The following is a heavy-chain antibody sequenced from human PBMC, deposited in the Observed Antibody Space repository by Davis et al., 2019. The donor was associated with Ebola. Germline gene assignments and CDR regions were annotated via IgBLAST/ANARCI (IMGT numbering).Heavy chain of an antibody. CDR2: INHSGST. Sequence: ESLKISCAASRFTFSSYAMSWVRQAPGKGLEWIGEINHSGSTNYNPSLKSRVTISVDTSKNQFSLKLSSVTAADTAVYYCAILSGSYSAFDIWGQGTMVTVSS. CDR3: AILSGSYSAFDI. CDR1: RFTFSSYA. J-gene: IGHJ3*02. D-gene: IGHD1-26*01. V-gene: IGHV4-34*08.